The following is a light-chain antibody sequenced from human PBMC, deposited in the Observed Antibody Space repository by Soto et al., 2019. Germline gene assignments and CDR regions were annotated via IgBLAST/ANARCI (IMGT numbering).Light chain of an antibody. V-gene: IGKV1-39*01. CDR3: QQSYNSTQT. J-gene: IGKJ1*01. CDR2: AAS. Sequence: IQMTKFPSSLSASIHDTVTITCGASQNIDMYFNWYQQKSGKPPRLLSYAASSLQSGVPSRFSGSGSGTDFTLTISSLKGEDFATYSGQQSYNSTQTFGRGTKVDNK. CDR1: QNIDMY.